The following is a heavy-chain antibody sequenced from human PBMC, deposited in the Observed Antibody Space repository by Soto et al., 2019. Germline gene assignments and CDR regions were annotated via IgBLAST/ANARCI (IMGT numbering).Heavy chain of an antibody. Sequence: GESLKISCKGFGYSFAVYWIAWVRQMPGKGLEWMGRIDPSDSYTNYSPSFQGHVTISADKSISTAYLQWSSLKASDTAMYYCARLDDWKQLLHYYYYGMDVWGQGTTVTVSS. CDR3: ARLDDWKQLLHYYYYGMDV. CDR1: GYSFAVYW. D-gene: IGHD2-2*01. CDR2: IDPSDSYT. J-gene: IGHJ6*02. V-gene: IGHV5-10-1*01.